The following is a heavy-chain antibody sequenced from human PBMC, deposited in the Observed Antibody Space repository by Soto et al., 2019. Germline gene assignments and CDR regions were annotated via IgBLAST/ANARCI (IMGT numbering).Heavy chain of an antibody. J-gene: IGHJ5*02. Sequence: PSETLSLTCTVSGGSISGHYWSWIRQPPGKGLQYIGYISYSGSTNYNPSLKSRVTISVDTSSNQFSLRLSSVTAADTAVYYCARDVGLQHDTGYYDFWSGKNNWFDPWGQGTLVTVSS. V-gene: IGHV4-59*11. CDR3: ARDVGLQHDTGYYDFWSGKNNWFDP. D-gene: IGHD3-3*01. CDR2: ISYSGST. CDR1: GGSISGHY.